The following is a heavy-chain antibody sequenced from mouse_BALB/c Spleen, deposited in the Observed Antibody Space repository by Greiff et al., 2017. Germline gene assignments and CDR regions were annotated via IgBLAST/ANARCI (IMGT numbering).Heavy chain of an antibody. CDR3: ARRGRYDHYAMDY. CDR2: IDPANGNT. Sequence: EVMLVESGAELVKPGASVKLSCTASGFNIKDTYMHWVKQRPEQGLEWIGRIDPANGNTKYDPKFQGKATITADTSSNTAYLQLSSLTSEDTAVYYCARRGRYDHYAMDYWGQGTSVTVSS. D-gene: IGHD2-14*01. V-gene: IGHV14-3*02. CDR1: GFNIKDTY. J-gene: IGHJ4*01.